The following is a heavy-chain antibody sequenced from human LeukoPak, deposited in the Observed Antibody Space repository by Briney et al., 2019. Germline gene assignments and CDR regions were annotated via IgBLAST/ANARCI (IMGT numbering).Heavy chain of an antibody. CDR2: IYYSGST. V-gene: IGHV4-30-4*01. CDR1: GGSISSGDYY. D-gene: IGHD1-26*01. J-gene: IGHJ4*02. CDR3: AGERSGSYSGFDY. Sequence: SQTLSLTCTVSGGSISSGDYYWSWIRQPPGKGLEWIGYIYYSGSTYYNPSLKSRITISVDTSKNQFSLKLSSVTAADTAVYYCAGERSGSYSGFDYWGQGTLVTVSS.